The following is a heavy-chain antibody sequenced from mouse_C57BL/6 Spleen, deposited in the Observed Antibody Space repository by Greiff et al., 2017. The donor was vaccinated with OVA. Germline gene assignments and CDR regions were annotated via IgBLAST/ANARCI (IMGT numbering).Heavy chain of an antibody. CDR3: ARDPTVVAHWYFDV. CDR1: GFTFSDYY. V-gene: IGHV5-16*01. D-gene: IGHD1-1*01. CDR2: INYDGSST. Sequence: EVNLVESEGGLVQPGSSMKLSCTASGFTFSDYYMAWVRQVPEKGLEWVANINYDGSSTYYLDSLKSRFIISRDNAKNILYLQMSSLKSEDTATYYCARDPTVVAHWYFDVWGTGTTVTVSS. J-gene: IGHJ1*03.